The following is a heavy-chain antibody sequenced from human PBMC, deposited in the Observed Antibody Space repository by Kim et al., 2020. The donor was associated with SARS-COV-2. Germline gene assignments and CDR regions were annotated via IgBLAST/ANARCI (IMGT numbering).Heavy chain of an antibody. D-gene: IGHD2-21*01. J-gene: IGHJ6*02. V-gene: IGHV3-21*01. CDR3: ASGPFQGGMEV. CDR1: GFFLSTDS. CDR2: ISGDSRYI. Sequence: GGSLRLSCVGSGFFLSTDSMHWVRQAPGKGLEWVSSISGDSRYIYYADSVKGRLTVSRDNAKKSLYLQMNNLGAEDTAIYYCASGPFQGGMEVWGQGTKVPVSS.